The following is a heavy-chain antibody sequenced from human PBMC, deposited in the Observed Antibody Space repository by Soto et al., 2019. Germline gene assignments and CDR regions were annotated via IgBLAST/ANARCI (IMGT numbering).Heavy chain of an antibody. J-gene: IGHJ6*02. D-gene: IGHD3-22*01. CDR3: ATKDDHKDDEPYYYRWDV. Sequence: ASVKVSCKAIGYTSSSYGINWVRQAPGQGLEWMGWISVFNGDTKYAQKFQGRVAITKDPGTSTAHMELRSLRSDDAAVYFCATKDDHKDDEPYYYRWDVWGQGTTVTVSS. V-gene: IGHV1-18*01. CDR1: GYTSSSYG. CDR2: ISVFNGDT.